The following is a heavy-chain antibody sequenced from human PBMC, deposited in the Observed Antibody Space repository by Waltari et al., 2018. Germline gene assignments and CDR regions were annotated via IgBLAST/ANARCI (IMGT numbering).Heavy chain of an antibody. CDR1: GGSFSGYY. Sequence: QVQLQQWGAGLLKPSETLSLTCAFYGGSFSGYYWSWIRQPPGKGLEWIGEINHSGSTNYNPSLKSRVTISVDTSKNQLSLKLSSVTAADTAVYYCARHMGYSSSWYAVSYYYYGMDVWGQGTTVTVSS. CDR3: ARHMGYSSSWYAVSYYYYGMDV. CDR2: INHSGST. J-gene: IGHJ6*02. V-gene: IGHV4-34*01. D-gene: IGHD6-13*01.